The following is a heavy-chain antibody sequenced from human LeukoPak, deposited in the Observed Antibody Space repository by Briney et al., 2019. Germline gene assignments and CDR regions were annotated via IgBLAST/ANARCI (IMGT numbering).Heavy chain of an antibody. D-gene: IGHD6-13*01. CDR3: ASSNRAGAGTFDY. CDR1: GFTVSSNY. CDR2: IYRVGST. Sequence: GGSLRLSCAASGFTVSSNYMSWVRQAPGKGLEWVSVIYRVGSTYYADSVKGRFTVSRDNSKNTLFLQMNGLRVEDTAIYYCASSNRAGAGTFDYWGEGSQVTVSS. V-gene: IGHV3-53*01. J-gene: IGHJ4*02.